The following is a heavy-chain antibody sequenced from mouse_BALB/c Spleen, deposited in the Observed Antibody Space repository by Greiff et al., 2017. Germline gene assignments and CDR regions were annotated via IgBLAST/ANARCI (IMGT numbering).Heavy chain of an antibody. CDR1: GFNIKDTY. D-gene: IGHD3-3*01. CDR3: ASTSWGHGYAMDY. V-gene: IGHV14-3*02. CDR2: IDPANGNT. Sequence: EVQLQQSGAELVKPGASVKLSCTASGFNIKDTYMHWVKQRPEQGLEWIGRIDPANGNTKYDPKFQGKATITADTSSNTAYLQLSSLTSEDTAVYYCASTSWGHGYAMDYWGQGTSVTVSS. J-gene: IGHJ4*01.